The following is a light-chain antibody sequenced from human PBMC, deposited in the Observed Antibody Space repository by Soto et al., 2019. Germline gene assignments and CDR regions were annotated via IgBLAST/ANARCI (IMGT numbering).Light chain of an antibody. CDR2: GAS. V-gene: IGKV3-20*01. CDR3: QQYGSSPLIS. J-gene: IGKJ5*01. CDR1: QSVSSN. Sequence: VMTQSPATLSVSPGERATLSCRASQSVSSNLAWYQQKPGQAPRLLIYGASSRATGIPDRFSGSGSGTDFTLTISGLEPEDFAVYYCQQYGSSPLISFGQGTRLEIK.